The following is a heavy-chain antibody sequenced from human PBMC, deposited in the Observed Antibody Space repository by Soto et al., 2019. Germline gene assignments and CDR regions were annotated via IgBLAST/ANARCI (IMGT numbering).Heavy chain of an antibody. J-gene: IGHJ4*02. CDR3: ARDRGSYALDY. Sequence: ASVKVSCKASGYTFTGYYMHWVRQAPGQGLEWMGWINPNSGGTNYAQKFQGWVTMTRDTSISTAYMELRSLRSDDTAVYYCARDRGSYALDYWGQGTLVTVSS. CDR1: GYTFTGYY. CDR2: INPNSGGT. V-gene: IGHV1-2*04. D-gene: IGHD1-26*01.